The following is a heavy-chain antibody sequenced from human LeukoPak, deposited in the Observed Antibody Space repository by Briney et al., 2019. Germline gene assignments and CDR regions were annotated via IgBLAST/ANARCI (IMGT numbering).Heavy chain of an antibody. V-gene: IGHV4-4*07. CDR1: GGSINSFY. Sequence: SETLSLICTVSGGSINSFYWTWIRQPAGKGLEWIGRIYSSGSTNFNPSLKSRVTMSVDTSKIQFSLRLSSVTAADTAAYFCARENWRSKSIDFDSWGQGTLVTVSS. J-gene: IGHJ4*02. CDR3: ARENWRSKSIDFDS. CDR2: IYSSGST. D-gene: IGHD6-6*01.